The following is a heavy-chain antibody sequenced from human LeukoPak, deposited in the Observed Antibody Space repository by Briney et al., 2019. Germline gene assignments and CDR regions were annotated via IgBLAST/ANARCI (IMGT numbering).Heavy chain of an antibody. V-gene: IGHV1-69*06. D-gene: IGHD3-22*01. Sequence: GASVKVSCKASGGTFSSYAISWVRQAPGQGLEWVGGIIPIFGTANYAQKFQGRVTITADKSTSTAYMELSSLRSEDTAVYYCARGPVYDSSGYYRGDAFDIWGQGTMVTVSS. J-gene: IGHJ3*02. CDR3: ARGPVYDSSGYYRGDAFDI. CDR1: GGTFSSYA. CDR2: IIPIFGTA.